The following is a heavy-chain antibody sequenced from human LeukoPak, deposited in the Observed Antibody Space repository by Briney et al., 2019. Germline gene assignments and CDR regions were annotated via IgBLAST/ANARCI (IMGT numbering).Heavy chain of an antibody. CDR2: ISAYNGNT. Sequence: GASVKVSCKASGYTFTSYGISWVRQAPGQGLEWMGGISAYNGNTNYAQKLQGRVTMTTDTSTSTAYMELRSLRSDDTAVYYCARGEYCSGGSCWNDAFDIWGQGTMVAVCS. CDR1: GYTFTSYG. J-gene: IGHJ3*02. CDR3: ARGEYCSGGSCWNDAFDI. V-gene: IGHV1-18*04. D-gene: IGHD2-15*01.